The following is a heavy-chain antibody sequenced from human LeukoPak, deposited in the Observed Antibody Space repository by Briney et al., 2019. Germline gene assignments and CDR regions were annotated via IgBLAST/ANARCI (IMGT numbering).Heavy chain of an antibody. V-gene: IGHV3-30*18. Sequence: AGSLTLSCAAYAFTFSSYGMQWVRPAPGKGLEWVADISYDGSNKYYADSVKGRFTISRDNSTNTLYLQMNSLRDEDTAVYYCAKDPISNYDFWSGYYTYFDYWGQGTLVTVSS. CDR1: AFTFSSYG. J-gene: IGHJ4*02. CDR3: AKDPISNYDFWSGYYTYFDY. D-gene: IGHD3-3*01. CDR2: ISYDGSNK.